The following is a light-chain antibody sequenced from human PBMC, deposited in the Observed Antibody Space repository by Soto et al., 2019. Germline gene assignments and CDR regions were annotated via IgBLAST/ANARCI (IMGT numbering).Light chain of an antibody. CDR1: SSDVGRYNY. CDR3: SSYTISNTQV. V-gene: IGLV2-14*01. J-gene: IGLJ1*01. CDR2: EVT. Sequence: QSVLTQPASVSGSPGQSITFSCTGTSSDVGRYNYVSWYQHHPGKAPKLLISEVTNRPSGVSNRFSGSKSGNTASLTISGLRAEDEADYYCSSYTISNTQVFGTGTKVTVL.